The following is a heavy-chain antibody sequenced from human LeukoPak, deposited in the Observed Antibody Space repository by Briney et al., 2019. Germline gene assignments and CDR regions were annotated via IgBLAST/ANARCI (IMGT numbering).Heavy chain of an antibody. CDR2: IYSSGGST. J-gene: IGHJ3*02. CDR1: GFTFSTSV. CDR3: AREGHSSGHCGNFDI. D-gene: IGHD2-15*01. Sequence: PGGALRLSCAAPGFTFSTSVMHWVRQGPGKALEYVAGIYSSGGSTHYALSLKDGYFISRDKSKNTLSIQMGDPRPEDMAVYYCAREGHSSGHCGNFDIWGKGTRVTVSS. V-gene: IGHV3-64*01.